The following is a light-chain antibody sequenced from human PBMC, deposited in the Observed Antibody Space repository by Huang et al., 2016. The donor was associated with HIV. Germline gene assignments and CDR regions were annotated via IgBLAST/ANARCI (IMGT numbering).Light chain of an antibody. CDR2: DAA. CDR1: TSVNNK. Sequence: EVVMTQSPVTLSVSPGERATLSCRASTSVNNKLAWLQQKPGQAPRLLIHDAAIRATGIPDRCSGSGSGTEFTLTISSLQSEDFAVYYCQQYNNWPPWTFGQGTKVEIK. CDR3: QQYNNWPPWT. V-gene: IGKV3-15*01. J-gene: IGKJ1*01.